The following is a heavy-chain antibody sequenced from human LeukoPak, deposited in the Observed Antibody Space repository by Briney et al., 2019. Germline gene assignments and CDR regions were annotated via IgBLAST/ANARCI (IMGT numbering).Heavy chain of an antibody. Sequence: ASVKVSCKASGYIFNHYYMHWVRQAPGQGLEWIGWINPNSGGTNYAQNFQGRVTMTRDTSISTAYMELTSLRSDDTAVYYCARRGVPATVYSFDYWGQGTLVAVSS. CDR3: ARRGVPATVYSFDY. J-gene: IGHJ4*02. CDR1: GYIFNHYY. V-gene: IGHV1-2*02. CDR2: INPNSGGT. D-gene: IGHD2-2*01.